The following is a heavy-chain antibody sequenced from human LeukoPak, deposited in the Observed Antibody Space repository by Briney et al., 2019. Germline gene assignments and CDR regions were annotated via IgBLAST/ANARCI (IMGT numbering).Heavy chain of an antibody. D-gene: IGHD2-15*01. CDR3: VRESLLVVPFEY. CDR2: IYYSGSA. V-gene: IGHV4-39*02. J-gene: IGHJ4*02. CDR1: GGSVSSSNYY. Sequence: PSETVSLTCTVSGGSVSSSNYYWAWIRQPPGEGLEWIGSIYYSGSAYHNPSLRSRVALSIDTSKNYFSLNLTSVTVADTAVYYCVRESLLVVPFEYWGQGLPVTVSS.